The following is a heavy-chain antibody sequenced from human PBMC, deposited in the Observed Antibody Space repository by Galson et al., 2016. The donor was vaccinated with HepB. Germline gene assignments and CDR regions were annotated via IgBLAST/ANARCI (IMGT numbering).Heavy chain of an antibody. CDR1: GFTFSRFW. J-gene: IGHJ4*02. CDR3: ARAGGCLQQDFDY. V-gene: IGHV3-74*01. D-gene: IGHD5-24*01. CDR2: ITGFGFST. Sequence: SLRLSCAASGFTFSRFWIHWVRQVPGKGLVWVSRITGFGFSTSYADSVKGRFTISRDNAKNTVYLQMNSLRAEDTAVYYCARAGGCLQQDFDYWGQGTLVTVSS.